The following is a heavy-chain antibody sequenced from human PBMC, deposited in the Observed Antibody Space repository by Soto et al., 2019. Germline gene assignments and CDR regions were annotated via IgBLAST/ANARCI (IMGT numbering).Heavy chain of an antibody. Sequence: QVQLVQSGAEVKKPGSSVKVSSKASGGTFSSYAISWVRQAPGQGLEWMGGIIPIFGTANYAQKFQGRVTITADKSTSTAYMELSSLRSEDTAVYYCASLDYYDSSGYYGWFDPWGQGTLVTVSS. CDR2: IIPIFGTA. CDR3: ASLDYYDSSGYYGWFDP. J-gene: IGHJ5*02. D-gene: IGHD3-22*01. V-gene: IGHV1-69*06. CDR1: GGTFSSYA.